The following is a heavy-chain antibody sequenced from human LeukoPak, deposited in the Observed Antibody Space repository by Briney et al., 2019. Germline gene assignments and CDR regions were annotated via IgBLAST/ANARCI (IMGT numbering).Heavy chain of an antibody. CDR3: AKDIAAAGTGWYFDL. D-gene: IGHD6-13*01. CDR2: ISWDGGST. CDR1: GFTFDDYT. J-gene: IGHJ2*01. V-gene: IGHV3-43*01. Sequence: SGGSLRLSCAASGFTFDDYTMHWVRQAPGKGLEWVSLISWDGGSTYYADSVKGRFTISRDNSKNSLYLQMNSLRTEDTALYYCAKDIAAAGTGWYFDLWGRGTLVTVSS.